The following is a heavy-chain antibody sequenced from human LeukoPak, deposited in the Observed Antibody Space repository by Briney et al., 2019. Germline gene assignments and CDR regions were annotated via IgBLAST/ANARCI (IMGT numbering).Heavy chain of an antibody. D-gene: IGHD4-17*01. J-gene: IGHJ4*02. Sequence: SETLSLTCTVSGYSISNGYYWSWIRQPPGKGLDYIGYIYYSGSTNYNPSLKSRVTISVDTSKNQFSLNLSSVTAADTAVYYCARMAPYGDYLHDYWGQGTLVTVSS. CDR2: IYYSGST. CDR3: ARMAPYGDYLHDY. V-gene: IGHV4-59*01. CDR1: GYSISNGYY.